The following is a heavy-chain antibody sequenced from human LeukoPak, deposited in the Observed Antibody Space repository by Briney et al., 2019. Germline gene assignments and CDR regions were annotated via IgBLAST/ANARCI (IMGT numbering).Heavy chain of an antibody. Sequence: SETLSLTCTVSGGSISSSSYYWGWIRQPPGKGLDWIGSISYSGSTYYNPSLKSRVTISVDTSKNQFSLKLSSVTAADTAVYYCARDSGSSSDFDYWGQGTLVTVSS. CDR1: GGSISSSSYY. D-gene: IGHD6-6*01. V-gene: IGHV4-39*07. J-gene: IGHJ4*02. CDR2: ISYSGST. CDR3: ARDSGSSSDFDY.